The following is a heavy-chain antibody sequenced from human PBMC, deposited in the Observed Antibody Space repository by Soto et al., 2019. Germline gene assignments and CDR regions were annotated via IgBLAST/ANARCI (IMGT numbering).Heavy chain of an antibody. CDR1: GGSISSGGYS. CDR2: IYYSGNT. Sequence: PSETLSLTCAVSGGSISSGGYSWSWIRQPPGKGLEWIGSIYYSGNTYYNPSLKSRITISVDTSKNQFSLKLSSVTAADTAVYYCARHTWDYAIYYWGQGTLVTVSS. V-gene: IGHV4-30-2*03. D-gene: IGHD1-7*01. J-gene: IGHJ4*02. CDR3: ARHTWDYAIYY.